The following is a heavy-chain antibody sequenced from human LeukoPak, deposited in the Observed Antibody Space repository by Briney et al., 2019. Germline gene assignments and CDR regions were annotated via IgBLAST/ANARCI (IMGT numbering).Heavy chain of an antibody. V-gene: IGHV1-69*13. CDR1: GGTFSSYA. Sequence: GASVKVSCKASGGTFSSYAFNWVRQAPGQGLEWMGGIIPIFDTANYAQKFQDRVTITADESTSTAYMELSSLRSEDTAVYYCMRGIPVTGTFDYWGQGTLVTVSS. J-gene: IGHJ4*02. CDR2: IIPIFDTA. D-gene: IGHD6-19*01. CDR3: MRGIPVTGTFDY.